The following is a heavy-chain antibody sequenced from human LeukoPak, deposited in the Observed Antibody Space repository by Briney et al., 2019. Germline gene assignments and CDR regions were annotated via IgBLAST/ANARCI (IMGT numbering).Heavy chain of an antibody. CDR2: ISYDGSNK. Sequence: GRSLRLSCAASGFTFSSYAMHWVRQAPGKGLEWVAVISYDGSNKYYADSVKGRFTISRDNSKNTLYLQMNSLRAEATAVYYCARDSSGFDYWGQGTLVTVSS. V-gene: IGHV3-30*04. CDR3: ARDSSGFDY. J-gene: IGHJ4*02. CDR1: GFTFSSYA. D-gene: IGHD3-22*01.